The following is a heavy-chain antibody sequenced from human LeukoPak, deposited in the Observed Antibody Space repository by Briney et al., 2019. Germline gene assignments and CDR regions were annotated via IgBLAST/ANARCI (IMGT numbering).Heavy chain of an antibody. CDR1: GYSMSSGFY. Sequence: SETLSLTCAVSGYSMSSGFYWGWIRQPPGKGLEWIGSIYHSGSTYYNPSLKSRVTISVDTSKNQFSLKLSSVTAADTAVYYCARTRDGYKFGGYYYYYMDFWGKGTTVTVSS. CDR2: IYHSGST. CDR3: ARTRDGYKFGGYYYYYMDF. J-gene: IGHJ6*03. V-gene: IGHV4-38-2*01. D-gene: IGHD5-24*01.